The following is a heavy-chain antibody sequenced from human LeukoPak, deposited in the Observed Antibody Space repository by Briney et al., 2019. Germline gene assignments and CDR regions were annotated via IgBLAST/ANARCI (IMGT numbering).Heavy chain of an antibody. V-gene: IGHV3-74*01. J-gene: IGHJ4*02. CDR2: INSDGSST. CDR1: GFTFSSYW. CDR3: ARETAAAGDYYFGY. D-gene: IGHD6-13*01. Sequence: PGGSLRLSCAASGFTFSSYWMHWVRQAPGKGLVWVSRINSDGSSTSYADSVKGRFTISRDNAKNTLYLQMNSLRAEDTAVYYCARETAAAGDYYFGYWGQGTLVTVSS.